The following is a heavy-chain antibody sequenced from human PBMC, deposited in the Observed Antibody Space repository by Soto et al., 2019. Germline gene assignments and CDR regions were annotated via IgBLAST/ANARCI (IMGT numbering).Heavy chain of an antibody. D-gene: IGHD3-16*01. V-gene: IGHV4-30-4*02. CDR2: VFYTGST. J-gene: IGHJ4*02. Sequence: KPSETMSLTCSVSGSTLNSGDNFWSWTRQPPGKGLEWIGSVFYTGSTYYSPSLKSRASMSMDRSKNLFSLRLRSLIAANTAVYFCFRVNATFYRHYYLDYWGQGTPVAVS. CDR1: GSTLNSGDNF. CDR3: FRVNATFYRHYYLDY.